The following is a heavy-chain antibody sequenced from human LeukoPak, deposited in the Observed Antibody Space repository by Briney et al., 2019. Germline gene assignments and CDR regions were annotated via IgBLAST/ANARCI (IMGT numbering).Heavy chain of an antibody. D-gene: IGHD3-16*01. Sequence: VSYISSSGRTIYYADSLKGRFTISRDNAKNSLYLQMNSLRAEDTAVYYCARLILGDPFDYWGQGTLVTVSS. J-gene: IGHJ4*02. CDR3: ARLILGDPFDY. V-gene: IGHV3-11*01. CDR2: ISSSGRTI.